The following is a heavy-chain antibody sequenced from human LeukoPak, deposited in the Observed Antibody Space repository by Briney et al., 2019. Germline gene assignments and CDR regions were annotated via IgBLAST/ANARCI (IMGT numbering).Heavy chain of an antibody. CDR1: GYTFTGYY. D-gene: IGHD6-13*01. CDR3: EKGISRIAAAGHFDY. CDR2: INPNSGGT. V-gene: IGHV1-2*02. Sequence: ASVKVSCKASGYTFTGYYMHWVRQAPGQGLEWVGWINPNSGGTNYAQTFQGRVTMTRDTSISTAYMELSRLRSDDTAVYYCEKGISRIAAAGHFDYWGQGTLVTVSS. J-gene: IGHJ4*02.